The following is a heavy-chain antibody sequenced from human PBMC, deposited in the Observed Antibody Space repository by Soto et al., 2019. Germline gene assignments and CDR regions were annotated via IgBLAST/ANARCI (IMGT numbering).Heavy chain of an antibody. Sequence: QVQLQESGPGLVKPSQTLSLTCTVSGGSISSGGYYWSWIRQHPGKGLEWIGYIYYSGSTYYSTSLTSRVTISVDTSKNQFSLKLSSVTAADTAVYYCARERNYDSSGYSYYYGMDVWGQGTTVTVSS. D-gene: IGHD3-22*01. CDR1: GGSISSGGYY. J-gene: IGHJ6*02. CDR2: IYYSGST. V-gene: IGHV4-31*03. CDR3: ARERNYDSSGYSYYYGMDV.